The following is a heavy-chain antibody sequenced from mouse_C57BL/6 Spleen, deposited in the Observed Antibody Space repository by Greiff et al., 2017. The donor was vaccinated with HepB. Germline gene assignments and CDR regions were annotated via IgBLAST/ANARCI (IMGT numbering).Heavy chain of an antibody. CDR1: GYSITSGYY. CDR3: AREDGYYDFDY. CDR2: ISYDGSN. J-gene: IGHJ2*01. Sequence: DVQLQESGPGLVKPSQSLSLTCSVTGYSITSGYYWNWIRQFPGNKLEWMGYISYDGSNNYNPSLKNRISITRDTSKNQFFLKLNSVTTEDTATYYCAREDGYYDFDYWGQGTTLTVSS. D-gene: IGHD2-3*01. V-gene: IGHV3-6*01.